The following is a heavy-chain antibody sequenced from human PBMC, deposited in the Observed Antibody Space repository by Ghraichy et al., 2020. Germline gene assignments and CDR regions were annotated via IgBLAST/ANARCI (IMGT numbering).Heavy chain of an antibody. Sequence: LSLTCAASGFTFSSYAMSWVRQAPGKGLEWVSAISGSGGSTYYADSVKGRFTISRDNSKNTLYLQMNSLRAEDTAVYYCAKDQGTMVRGVIWFDYWGQGTLVTVSS. V-gene: IGHV3-23*01. D-gene: IGHD3-10*01. CDR3: AKDQGTMVRGVIWFDY. J-gene: IGHJ4*02. CDR1: GFTFSSYA. CDR2: ISGSGGST.